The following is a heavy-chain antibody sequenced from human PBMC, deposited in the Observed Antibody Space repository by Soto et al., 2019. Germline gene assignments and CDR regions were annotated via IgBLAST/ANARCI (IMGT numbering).Heavy chain of an antibody. CDR3: ATVQYCSGGSCSAYYYNYMDV. CDR2: FDPEDGET. Sequence: GASVKVSCKVSGYTLTELSMHWVRQAPGKGLEWMGGFDPEDGETIYAQKFQGRVTMTEDTSTDTAYMELSSLRSEDTAVYYCATVQYCSGGSCSAYYYNYMDVWGKGTTVTVSS. V-gene: IGHV1-24*01. J-gene: IGHJ6*03. D-gene: IGHD2-15*01. CDR1: GYTLTELS.